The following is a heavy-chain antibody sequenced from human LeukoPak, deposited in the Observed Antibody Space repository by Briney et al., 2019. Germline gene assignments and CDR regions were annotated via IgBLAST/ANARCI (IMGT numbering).Heavy chain of an antibody. CDR3: AKSWNYYDSSGDDALDI. D-gene: IGHD3-22*01. V-gene: IGHV3-23*01. J-gene: IGHJ3*02. Sequence: GGTLRLSCAASGYTFSRHGMNWVRQAPGKGLEWVSGISPSGDITYFADSVKGRFTISRDNSKNTLYLQMNSLRVEDTAVYYCAKSWNYYDSSGDDALDIWGQGTMVTVSS. CDR1: GYTFSRHG. CDR2: ISPSGDIT.